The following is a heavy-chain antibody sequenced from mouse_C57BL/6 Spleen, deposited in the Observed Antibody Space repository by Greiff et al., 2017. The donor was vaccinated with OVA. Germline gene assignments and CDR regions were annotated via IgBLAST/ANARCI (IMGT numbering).Heavy chain of an antibody. CDR2: IYWDDDK. D-gene: IGHD2-4*01. Sequence: QVTLKESGPGILQSSQPLRLTRSFSGFSLSSSGMGVSWIRQPSGKGLEWLAHIYWDDDKRYNPSLKSRLTISKDTSRNQVFLKITSVDTADTATYYCARREAYDYDVGFAYWGQGALVTVSA. J-gene: IGHJ3*01. V-gene: IGHV8-12*01. CDR1: GFSLSSSGMG. CDR3: ARREAYDYDVGFAY.